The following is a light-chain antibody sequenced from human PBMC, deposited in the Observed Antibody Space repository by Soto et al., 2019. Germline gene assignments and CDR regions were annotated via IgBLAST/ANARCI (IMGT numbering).Light chain of an antibody. CDR2: DTS. Sequence: EIILTQSPAPLYVSPGERATLSCRASQSLTSNLAWYQQRPGQAPRLLIYDTSTRATDIPARFSGSGSGTEFTLTIASLQSEDFAVYYCQQYNHWPRMLSFGGGTRV. CDR3: QQYNHWPRMLS. J-gene: IGKJ4*01. V-gene: IGKV3-15*01. CDR1: QSLTSN.